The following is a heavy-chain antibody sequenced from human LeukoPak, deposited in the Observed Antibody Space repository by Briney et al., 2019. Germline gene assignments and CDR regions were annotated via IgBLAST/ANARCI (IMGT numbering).Heavy chain of an antibody. V-gene: IGHV3-9*01. Sequence: GGSLRLSCAASGFTFDDHAMHWVRQAPGKGLEWVSGISWNSGSIGYADSVKGRFTISRDNAKNSLYLQMNSLRAEDTALYYCAKDFRRELDGMDVWGQGTTVTVSS. CDR1: GFTFDDHA. J-gene: IGHJ6*02. CDR2: ISWNSGSI. CDR3: AKDFRRELDGMDV. D-gene: IGHD1-7*01.